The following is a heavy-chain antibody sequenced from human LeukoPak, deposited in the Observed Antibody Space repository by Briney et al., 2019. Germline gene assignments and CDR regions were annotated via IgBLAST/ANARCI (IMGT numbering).Heavy chain of an antibody. Sequence: GGSLRLSCAASGSTFSSYAMSWVRQAPGKGLEWVSAISGSGGSTYYADSVKGRFTISRDNSKNTLYLQMNSLRAEDTAVYYCAKGRYYDILTGYSGYYYYGMDVWGQGTTVTVSS. CDR1: GSTFSSYA. D-gene: IGHD3-9*01. V-gene: IGHV3-23*01. J-gene: IGHJ6*02. CDR2: ISGSGGST. CDR3: AKGRYYDILTGYSGYYYYGMDV.